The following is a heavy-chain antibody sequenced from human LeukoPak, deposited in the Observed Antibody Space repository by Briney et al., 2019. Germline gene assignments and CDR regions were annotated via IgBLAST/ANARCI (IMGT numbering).Heavy chain of an antibody. Sequence: PSETLSLTCAVYGGSFSGYYWSWIRQTPGKGLEWIGEINHSGSTNYNPSLKSRVTISVDTSKNQFSLKLSSVTAADTAVYYCARGPYPWLLLASRKYYFDYWGQGTLVTVSS. CDR3: ARGPYPWLLLASRKYYFDY. V-gene: IGHV4-34*01. CDR1: GGSFSGYY. CDR2: INHSGST. D-gene: IGHD3-22*01. J-gene: IGHJ4*02.